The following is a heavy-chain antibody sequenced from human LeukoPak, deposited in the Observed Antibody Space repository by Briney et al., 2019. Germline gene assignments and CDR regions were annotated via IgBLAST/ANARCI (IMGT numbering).Heavy chain of an antibody. CDR1: GGSISSGTYY. V-gene: IGHV4-39*01. D-gene: IGHD3-16*01. CDR3: ARYLGYYYYYMDV. J-gene: IGHJ6*03. CDR2: IYYSGST. Sequence: SETLSLTCIVSGGSISSGTYYWSWIRQPPGKGLEWIGNIYYSGSTYYNPSLKSRVTMSIDTSNNQLSLKLSSVTAADTAVYYCARYLGYYYYYMDVWGKGTTVTVSS.